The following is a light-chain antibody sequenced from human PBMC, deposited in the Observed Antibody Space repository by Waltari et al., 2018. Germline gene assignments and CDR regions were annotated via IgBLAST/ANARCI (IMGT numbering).Light chain of an antibody. J-gene: IGKJ2*03. CDR3: GQGTHLPYS. V-gene: IGKV2-30*02. Sequence: DVVMTQSPLSLPITPGQPASISCRSSQSLVHSNGNTYLSWYHQKPGQPPRRLIYEVSNQDSGVPDSFSGSGAGTDFTLKISRVEAEDVGVYYCGQGTHLPYSFGQGTKVEIK. CDR2: EVS. CDR1: QSLVHSNGNTY.